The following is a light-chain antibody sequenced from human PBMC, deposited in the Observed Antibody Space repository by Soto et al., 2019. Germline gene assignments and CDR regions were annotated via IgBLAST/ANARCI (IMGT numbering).Light chain of an antibody. CDR3: QHNGRS. CDR2: DAS. CDR1: QRVSSY. J-gene: IGKJ5*01. Sequence: EIVLTQSPATLSLSPGERATLSCRASQRVSSYLAWYQQKPGQAPRLLIYDASYRATGIPARFSGSGSGTEFTLIINRLDPEDSAVYYCQHNGRSCGQGTRLEIK. V-gene: IGKV3-11*01.